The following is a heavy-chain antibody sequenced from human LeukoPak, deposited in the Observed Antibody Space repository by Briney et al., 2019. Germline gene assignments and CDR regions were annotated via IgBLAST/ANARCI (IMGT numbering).Heavy chain of an antibody. J-gene: IGHJ3*02. CDR2: ISGSGGDT. V-gene: IGHV3-23*01. CDR3: AKDAHCSSTTCRGPFDI. D-gene: IGHD2-2*01. Sequence: AGGSLRLSCAASGFTFSNYAMSWVRQAPGKGLEWVSAISGSGGDTYYADSVKGRFTISRDNSKNTLYLQLNSLRAEDTAAYSCAKDAHCSSTTCRGPFDIWGQGTMVTVSS. CDR1: GFTFSNYA.